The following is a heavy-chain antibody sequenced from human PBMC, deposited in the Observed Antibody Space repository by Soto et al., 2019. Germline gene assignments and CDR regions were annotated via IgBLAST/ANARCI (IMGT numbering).Heavy chain of an antibody. CDR3: ARPYYYDSSGYYSSGAFDI. J-gene: IGHJ3*02. CDR2: MNPNSGNT. D-gene: IGHD3-22*01. CDR1: GYTFTSYD. V-gene: IGHV1-8*01. Sequence: ASVKVSCKAPGYTFTSYDINWVRQATGQGLEWMGWMNPNSGNTGYAQKFQGRVTMTRNTSISTAYMELSSLRSEDTAVYYCARPYYYDSSGYYSSGAFDIWGQGTMVTVSS.